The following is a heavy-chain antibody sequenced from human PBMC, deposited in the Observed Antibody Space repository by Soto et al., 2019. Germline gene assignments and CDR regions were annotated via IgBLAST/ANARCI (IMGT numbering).Heavy chain of an antibody. D-gene: IGHD3-3*01. V-gene: IGHV3-23*01. CDR1: GFAFNSYA. Sequence: EVQLLESGGGMVQPGGSLRLSCAASGFAFNSYAMSWVRQAPGKGLEWVSGISDSGGSTYYAESVKGRFTISRDNSKNTLYLQMNSRRADDTAIYYCSNETRIMIFGALIPQDEYYYGMDVWGRGTTVTVSS. CDR3: SNETRIMIFGALIPQDEYYYGMDV. J-gene: IGHJ6*02. CDR2: ISDSGGST.